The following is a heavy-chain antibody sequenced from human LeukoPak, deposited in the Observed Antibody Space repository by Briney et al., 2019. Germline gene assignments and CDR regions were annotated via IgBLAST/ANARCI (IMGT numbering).Heavy chain of an antibody. CDR1: GYSFTNYG. V-gene: IGHV1-18*01. Sequence: ASVKASCKTSGYSFTNYGVAWVRQAPGQGPEWMGWVSGYNGKTKYAQKLQDRVTMTTDTSTSTSYMELRSLRSDDTAMYYCARDREDYYGSGPGFDYWGQGTPVTVSS. CDR3: ARDREDYYGSGPGFDY. D-gene: IGHD3-10*01. J-gene: IGHJ4*02. CDR2: VSGYNGKT.